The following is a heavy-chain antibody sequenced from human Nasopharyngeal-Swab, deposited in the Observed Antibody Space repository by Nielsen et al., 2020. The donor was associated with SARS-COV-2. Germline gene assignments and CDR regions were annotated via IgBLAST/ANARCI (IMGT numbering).Heavy chain of an antibody. D-gene: IGHD6-19*01. CDR1: GFTFSNYW. CDR2: IKQDGSDK. Sequence: GEALKISWAASGFTFSNYWMSWVRQAPGKGLEWVANIKQDGSDKYYVDSVRGRFTISRDNAENSLNLQMNSLRAEDTAVYYCARVGGSGWNREISWFDPWGQGTLVTVSS. J-gene: IGHJ5*02. CDR3: ARVGGSGWNREISWFDP. V-gene: IGHV3-7*04.